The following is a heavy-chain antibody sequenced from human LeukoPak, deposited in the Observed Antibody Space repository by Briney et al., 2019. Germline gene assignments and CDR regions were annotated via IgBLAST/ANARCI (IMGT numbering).Heavy chain of an antibody. J-gene: IGHJ4*02. V-gene: IGHV5-51*03. CDR1: XYSFTSYW. CDR3: ARPGRGLREGPDY. Sequence: GESLXXXXXGXXYSFTSYWXGWVGQMPGKGLEGMGIIYPGDCDTIYSPSFQGQVTISTDKYISSAYLQGSSLRAGGTAMYYCARPGRGLREGPDYWGQGTLVTVSS. D-gene: IGHD4-17*01. CDR2: IYPGDCDT.